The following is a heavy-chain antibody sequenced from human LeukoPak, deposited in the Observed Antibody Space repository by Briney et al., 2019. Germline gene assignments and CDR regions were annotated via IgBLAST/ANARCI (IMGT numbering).Heavy chain of an antibody. CDR1: GYTFINYG. Sequence: ASVKVSCKASGYTFINYGISWVRQAPGQGLEWMGWISAYNGNTNYAQKLQGRVTMTTDTSTSTAYMELRSLRSEDTAVYYCASAQPAAMSISFAFDIWGQGTMVTVSS. V-gene: IGHV1-18*01. CDR3: ASAQPAAMSISFAFDI. J-gene: IGHJ3*02. D-gene: IGHD2-2*01. CDR2: ISAYNGNT.